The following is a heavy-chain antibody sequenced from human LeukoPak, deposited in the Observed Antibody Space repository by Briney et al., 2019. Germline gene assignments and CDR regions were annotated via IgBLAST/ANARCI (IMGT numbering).Heavy chain of an antibody. V-gene: IGHV3-7*01. J-gene: IGHJ4*02. CDR1: GFTFSSYW. CDR3: ARKRPNYFDY. CDR2: IKQDGSEK. Sequence: PGGSLRLSCAASGFTFSSYWMSWVRQAPAKGLEWVANIKQDGSEKYYVDSVKGRFTISRDNAENSLYLQMNSLRAEDTALYYCARKRPNYFDYWGQGTLVTVSS.